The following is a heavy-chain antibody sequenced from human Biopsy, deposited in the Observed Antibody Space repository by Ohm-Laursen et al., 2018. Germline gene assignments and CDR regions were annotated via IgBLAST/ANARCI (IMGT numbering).Heavy chain of an antibody. CDR3: VPASFDY. CDR2: INPGGNST. J-gene: IGHJ4*02. CDR1: GYTFTSYE. Sequence: ASVKVSCKTSGYTFTSYEINWVRQAPGQGLEWMGIINPGGNSTAYTQNFQGRVTMTWDTSTTTVYMELSSLRSEDMAVYYCVPASFDYWGQGTLVTVSS. V-gene: IGHV1-46*01.